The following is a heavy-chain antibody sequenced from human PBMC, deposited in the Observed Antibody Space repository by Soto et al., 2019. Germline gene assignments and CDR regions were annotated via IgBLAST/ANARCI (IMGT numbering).Heavy chain of an antibody. Sequence: SLRLSCAASGFTFSSYNMNWVLQAPGNGLEWVSYISRSSSTIYYADSVKGRFTISRDNAKSSLYLQMNSLRDEDTAVYYCAREFMTTDGMDVWGQGTTVTVSS. D-gene: IGHD3-16*01. CDR1: GFTFSSYN. CDR3: AREFMTTDGMDV. CDR2: ISRSSSTI. J-gene: IGHJ6*02. V-gene: IGHV3-48*02.